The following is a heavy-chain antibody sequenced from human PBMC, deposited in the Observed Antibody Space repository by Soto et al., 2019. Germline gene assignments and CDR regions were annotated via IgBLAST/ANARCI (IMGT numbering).Heavy chain of an antibody. D-gene: IGHD3-22*01. J-gene: IGHJ6*04. CDR1: GGTFSSYA. V-gene: IGHV1-69*13. CDR3: ARDRLLFFVISGYSPGRAYYSGMDV. Sequence: ASVKVSCKASGGTFSSYAISWVRQAPGQGLEWMGGIIPIFGTANYAQKFQGRVTITADESTSTAYMELSSLRSDDTAVYYCARDRLLFFVISGYSPGRAYYSGMDVGGKGTTVTAPS. CDR2: IIPIFGTA.